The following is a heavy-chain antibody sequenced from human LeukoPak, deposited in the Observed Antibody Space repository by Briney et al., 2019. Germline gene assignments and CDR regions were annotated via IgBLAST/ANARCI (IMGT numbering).Heavy chain of an antibody. J-gene: IGHJ4*02. V-gene: IGHV3-33*01. D-gene: IGHD3-10*01. CDR3: ATDYYGSGSYYKGEVDY. Sequence: GGSLRLSCAASGFTFSGYGMHWVRQAPGKGLEWVAVIWYDGSNKYYADSVKGRFTISRDNSKNTLYLQMNSLRAEDTAVYYCATDYYGSGSYYKGEVDYWGQGTLVTVSS. CDR2: IWYDGSNK. CDR1: GFTFSGYG.